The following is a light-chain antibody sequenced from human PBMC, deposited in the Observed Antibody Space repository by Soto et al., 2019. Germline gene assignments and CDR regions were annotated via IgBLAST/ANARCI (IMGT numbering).Light chain of an antibody. CDR3: QQYNNWPFS. V-gene: IGKV3-15*01. CDR1: QSVSTF. Sequence: EIVLTQSPATLSLSPGERAILSCRASQSVSTFLAWFQQKPGQAPRLLIYGASTRATGIPARFSGTGSETDFTLTISGLQSEDSAVYFCQQYNNWPFSFGQGTLLEIK. J-gene: IGKJ5*01. CDR2: GAS.